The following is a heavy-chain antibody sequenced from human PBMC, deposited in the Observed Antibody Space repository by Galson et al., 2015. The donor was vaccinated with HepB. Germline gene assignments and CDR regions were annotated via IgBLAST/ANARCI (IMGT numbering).Heavy chain of an antibody. J-gene: IGHJ4*02. CDR1: GFTVSSNY. V-gene: IGHV3-66*01. CDR2: IYSGGST. Sequence: SLRLSCAASGFTVSSNYMSWVRQAPGKGLEWVSVIYSGGSTYYADSVKGRFTISRDNSKNTLYLQMNSMRADDKAVYYCARSLPWGSSWSFDYWGQGTLVTVSS. CDR3: ARSLPWGSSWSFDY. D-gene: IGHD6-13*01.